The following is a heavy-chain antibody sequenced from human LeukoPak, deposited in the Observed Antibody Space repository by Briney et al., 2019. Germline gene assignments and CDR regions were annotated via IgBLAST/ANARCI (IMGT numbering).Heavy chain of an antibody. CDR1: GFTFSSYA. CDR3: AKDVDFWSGYLNYYYYMDV. D-gene: IGHD3-3*01. Sequence: GGSLRLSCAASGFTFSSYAMSWVHQAPGKGLEWVSAISGSGGSTYYADSVKGRFTISRDNSKNTLYLQMNSLRAEDTAVYYCAKDVDFWSGYLNYYYYMDVWGKGTTVTVSS. V-gene: IGHV3-23*01. CDR2: ISGSGGST. J-gene: IGHJ6*03.